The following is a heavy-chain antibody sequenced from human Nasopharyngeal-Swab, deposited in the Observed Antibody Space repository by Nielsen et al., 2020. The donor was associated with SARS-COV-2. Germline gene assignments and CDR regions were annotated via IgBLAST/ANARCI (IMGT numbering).Heavy chain of an antibody. CDR3: TRPPEQAMVRGGLYGVDV. V-gene: IGHV3-49*03. Sequence: GGSLRLSCTGSGFTFGDYAMTWFRQVPGKGLEWVDLIRSKLDGGTTENAASVKGRFTISRDDSKSIAYLQMNSLKTEDAAVYYCTRPPEQAMVRGGLYGVDVWGQGTTVTVSS. J-gene: IGHJ6*02. D-gene: IGHD3-10*01. CDR2: IRSKLDGGTT. CDR1: GFTFGDYA.